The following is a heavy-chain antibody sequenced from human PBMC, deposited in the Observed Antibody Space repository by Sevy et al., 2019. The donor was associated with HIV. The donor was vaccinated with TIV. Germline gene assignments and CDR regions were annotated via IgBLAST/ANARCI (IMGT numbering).Heavy chain of an antibody. J-gene: IGHJ6*02. CDR1: GFTFSSYG. D-gene: IGHD3-10*01. CDR3: AKDYLTAMVRGVTPALYYYYGMDV. V-gene: IGHV3-30*18. CDR2: ISYDGSNK. Sequence: GGSLRLSCAASGFTFSSYGMHWVRQAPGKGLEWVAVISYDGSNKYYADSVKGRFTISRDNSKNTLYLQMNSLRAEDTAVYYCAKDYLTAMVRGVTPALYYYYGMDVWGQWTTVTVSS.